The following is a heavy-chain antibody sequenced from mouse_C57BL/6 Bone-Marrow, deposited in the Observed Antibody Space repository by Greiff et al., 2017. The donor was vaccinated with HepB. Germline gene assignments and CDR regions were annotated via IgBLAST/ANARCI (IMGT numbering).Heavy chain of an antibody. CDR3: ASLTTGGTWFAY. D-gene: IGHD1-1*01. V-gene: IGHV2-2*01. CDR2: IWSGGST. Sequence: VMLVESGPGLVQPSQSLSITCTVSGFSLTSYGVHWVRQSPGKGLEWLGVIWSGGSTDYNAAFISRLSISKDNSKSQVFFKMNSLQADDTAIYYCASLTTGGTWFAYWGQGTLVTVSA. J-gene: IGHJ3*01. CDR1: GFSLTSYG.